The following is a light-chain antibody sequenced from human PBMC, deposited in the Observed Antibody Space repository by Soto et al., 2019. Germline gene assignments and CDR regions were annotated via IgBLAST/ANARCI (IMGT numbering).Light chain of an antibody. V-gene: IGKV1-9*01. CDR2: GAS. CDR3: QQLNSYPRT. J-gene: IGKJ1*01. Sequence: DSQMTQSPSFLSASVGDRVTITCRASQGISTYLVWYQQKPGKAPKILIYGASTLQSGVPSRFTGSGSGTEFTLTISSLQPDDFATYYCQQLNSYPRTFGQGTKVDIK. CDR1: QGISTY.